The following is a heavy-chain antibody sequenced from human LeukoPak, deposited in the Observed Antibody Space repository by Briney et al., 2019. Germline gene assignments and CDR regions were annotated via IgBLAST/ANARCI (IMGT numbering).Heavy chain of an antibody. D-gene: IGHD2/OR15-2a*01. J-gene: IGHJ5*02. Sequence: SETLSLTCTVSGGSISSSSYYWGWIRQPPGKGLEWIGSIYYSGSTYYNPSLKSRVTISVDTSKNQFSLKLSSVTAADTAVYYCARDLSRGFDPWGQGTLVTVSP. V-gene: IGHV4-39*07. CDR3: ARDLSRGFDP. CDR1: GGSISSSSYY. CDR2: IYYSGST.